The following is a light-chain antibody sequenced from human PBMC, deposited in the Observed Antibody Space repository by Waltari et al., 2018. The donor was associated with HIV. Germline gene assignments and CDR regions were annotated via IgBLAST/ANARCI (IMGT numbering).Light chain of an antibody. Sequence: SFELTQAPSVSLSPGQTARITCSGEALPNQFVYWYQQKPGQAPVFVIYKDSERPSGIPERFYASSSGTTATLMINGVQAEDEADYYCQSGDSSGTFVVFGGGTKLSVL. CDR2: KDS. J-gene: IGLJ2*01. CDR1: ALPNQF. V-gene: IGLV3-25*03. CDR3: QSGDSSGTFVV.